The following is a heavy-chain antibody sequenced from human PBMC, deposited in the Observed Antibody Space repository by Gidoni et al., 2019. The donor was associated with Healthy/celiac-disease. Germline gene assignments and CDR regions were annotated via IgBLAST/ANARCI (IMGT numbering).Heavy chain of an antibody. J-gene: IGHJ5*02. V-gene: IGHV4-39*01. CDR2: IYYSGST. Sequence: QLQLQESGPGLVKPSETLSLTCTVSGCSISSSSYYWGWIRQPPGKGLEWIGSIYYSGSTYYNPSLKSRVTISVDTSKNQFSLKLSSVTAADTAVYYCARHPDYCSGGSCPNWFDPWGQGTLVTVSS. D-gene: IGHD2-15*01. CDR3: ARHPDYCSGGSCPNWFDP. CDR1: GCSISSSSYY.